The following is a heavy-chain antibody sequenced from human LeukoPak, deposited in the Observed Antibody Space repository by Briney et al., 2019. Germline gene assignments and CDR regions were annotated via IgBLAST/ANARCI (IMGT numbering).Heavy chain of an antibody. CDR3: ARDWYHAIDY. J-gene: IGHJ4*02. V-gene: IGHV3-74*03. CDR1: GFSFSTYG. D-gene: IGHD2-2*01. Sequence: GGSLRLSCVVSGFSFSTYGMSWVRQPPGKGLVWVARITSDGISTTYAESVKGRFTISRDNAKNTLYLQMNSLRAEDTAIYYCARDWYHAIDYWGQGALVTVSS. CDR2: ITSDGIST.